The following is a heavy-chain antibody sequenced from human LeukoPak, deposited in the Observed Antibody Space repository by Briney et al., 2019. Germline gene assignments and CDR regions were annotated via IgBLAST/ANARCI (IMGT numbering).Heavy chain of an antibody. D-gene: IGHD5-24*01. CDR2: IFSSGTT. V-gene: IGHV4-59*08. Sequence: SATLSLTCPVSDGSVRNYYWSWIRLPPGKGLDWPRYIFSSGTTNYNPSLRGRVAIAVDTSKNQVSLNLRSVTVAATAPYFFARHPARESRGDAFDIWGQGTVVAVSS. CDR1: DGSVRNYY. CDR3: ARHPARESRGDAFDI. J-gene: IGHJ3*02.